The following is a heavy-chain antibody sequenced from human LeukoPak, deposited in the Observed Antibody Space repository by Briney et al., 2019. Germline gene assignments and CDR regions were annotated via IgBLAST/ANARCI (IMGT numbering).Heavy chain of an antibody. V-gene: IGHV1-69*02. J-gene: IGHJ4*02. CDR1: GGTFSSYT. CDR3: ARGYSYGEIDY. D-gene: IGHD5-18*01. Sequence: ASVKVSCKASGGTFSSYTISWVRQAPGQGLEWMERIIPILGIANYAQKFQGRVTITADKSTSTAYMELSSLRSEDTAVYYCARGYSYGEIDYWGQGTLVTVSS. CDR2: IIPILGIA.